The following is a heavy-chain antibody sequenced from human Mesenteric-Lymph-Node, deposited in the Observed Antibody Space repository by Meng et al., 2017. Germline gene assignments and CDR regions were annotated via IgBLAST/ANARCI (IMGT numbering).Heavy chain of an antibody. CDR2: ISSSSSYI. V-gene: IGHV3-21*01. D-gene: IGHD1-1*01. CDR1: GFTFSSYA. J-gene: IGHJ3*02. CDR3: ARGELERSFRSPGTHDAFDI. Sequence: GESLKISCAASGFTFSSYAMSWVRQAPGKGLEWVSSISSSSSYIYYADSVKGRFTISRDNAKNSLYLQMNSLRAEDTAVYYCARGELERSFRSPGTHDAFDIWGQGTVVTVSS.